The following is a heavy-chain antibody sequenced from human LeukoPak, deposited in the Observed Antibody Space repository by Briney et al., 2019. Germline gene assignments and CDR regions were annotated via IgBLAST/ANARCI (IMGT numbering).Heavy chain of an antibody. Sequence: SETLSLTCTVSGGSISSGSYYWSWIRQPAGKGLEWIGRIYTSGSTNYNPSLKSRVTISVDTSKNQFSLKLSSVTAADTAVYYCARLVSSGWNDYWGQGTLVTVSS. CDR2: IYTSGST. J-gene: IGHJ4*02. CDR3: ARLVSSGWNDY. CDR1: GGSISSGSYY. D-gene: IGHD6-19*01. V-gene: IGHV4-61*02.